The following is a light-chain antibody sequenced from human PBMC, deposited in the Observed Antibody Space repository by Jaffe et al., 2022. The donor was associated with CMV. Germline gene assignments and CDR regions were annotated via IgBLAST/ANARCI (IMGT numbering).Light chain of an antibody. Sequence: EIVLTQSPGTLSLSPGERATLSCRASQSVSSSSLAWYQQKVGQAPRLLIFGASSRATGIPDRFIGSGSGTDFTLTISRLEPEDFAVYYCHQSDDSPPGFTFGPGTKVEIQ. CDR2: GAS. V-gene: IGKV3-20*01. CDR3: HQSDDSPPGFT. J-gene: IGKJ3*01. CDR1: QSVSSSS.